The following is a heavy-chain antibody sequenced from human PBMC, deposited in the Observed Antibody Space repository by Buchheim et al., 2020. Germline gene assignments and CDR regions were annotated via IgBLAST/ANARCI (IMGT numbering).Heavy chain of an antibody. V-gene: IGHV4-34*01. CDR2: INHSGST. Sequence: QVQLQQWGAGLLKPSETLSLTCAVYGGSFSGYYWSWIRQPPGKGLEWIGEINHSGSTNYNPSLKSRVTISVDTSKNQFSLKLSSVTAADTAVYYCARAHQLLWFAIDYWGQGTL. D-gene: IGHD3-10*01. J-gene: IGHJ4*02. CDR1: GGSFSGYY. CDR3: ARAHQLLWFAIDY.